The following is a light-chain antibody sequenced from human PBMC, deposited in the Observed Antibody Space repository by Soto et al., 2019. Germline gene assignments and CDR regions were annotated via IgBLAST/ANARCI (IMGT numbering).Light chain of an antibody. CDR2: GAS. CDR1: QSVNSIY. J-gene: IGKJ1*01. V-gene: IGKV3-20*01. CDR3: QQYGSSPPWT. Sequence: EIVLTQSPGTLSLSPGERATLSCRSSQSVNSIYLAWYQQKPGQAPRLLIYGASSRANGIPDRFSGSGSGTDFTLTISRLEPEDFAVYYCQQYGSSPPWTFGQGTKVDIK.